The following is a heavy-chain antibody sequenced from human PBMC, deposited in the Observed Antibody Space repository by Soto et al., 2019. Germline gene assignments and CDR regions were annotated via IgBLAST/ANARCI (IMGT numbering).Heavy chain of an antibody. V-gene: IGHV4-34*01. CDR1: GGSCSGYY. CDR3: ARDRTISDYRSSGALGL. J-gene: IGHJ4*02. D-gene: IGHD3-10*01. CDR2: INHSGST. Sequence: SETLSLTCXVYGGSCSGYYWTWIRQPPGTGLEWIGEINHSGSTNYNPSLKSRVTISVDTSKNQFSLKLTSVTAEDTAMYFCARDRTISDYRSSGALGLWGQGTLVTVSS.